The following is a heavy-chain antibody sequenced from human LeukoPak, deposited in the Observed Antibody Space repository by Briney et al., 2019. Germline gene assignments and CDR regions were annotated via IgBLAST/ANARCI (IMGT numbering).Heavy chain of an antibody. Sequence: GASVKVSCKASGYTFTGYYMHWVRQAPGQGLEWMGIVHPSGGSTSYAQKLQGRVTMTRDTATSTVYMELSSLRSEDTALYYCARITMTTSGWYFDLWGRGSLVTVSS. CDR2: VHPSGGST. D-gene: IGHD3-22*01. CDR3: ARITMTTSGWYFDL. CDR1: GYTFTGYY. V-gene: IGHV1-46*01. J-gene: IGHJ2*01.